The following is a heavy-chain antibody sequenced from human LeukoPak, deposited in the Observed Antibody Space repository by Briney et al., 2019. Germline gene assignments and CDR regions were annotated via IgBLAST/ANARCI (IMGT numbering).Heavy chain of an antibody. D-gene: IGHD5-18*01. CDR3: ARTGSIYGHETFDT. CDR1: GFTVSSNY. J-gene: IGHJ3*02. CDR2: IYSGGST. V-gene: IGHV3-53*04. Sequence: GGSLRLSCAASGFTVSSNYMSWVRQAPGKGLEWVSVIYSGGSTYYADSVKGRFTISRHNSKNTLYLQMNSLRAGDTAVYYCARTGSIYGHETFDTWGQGTVVTVSS.